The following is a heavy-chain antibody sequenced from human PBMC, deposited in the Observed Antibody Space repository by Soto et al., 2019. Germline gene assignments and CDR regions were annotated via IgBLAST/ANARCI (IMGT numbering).Heavy chain of an antibody. CDR1: GYSFADYW. J-gene: IGHJ6*02. D-gene: IGHD3-3*01. CDR2: IDPSDSQT. V-gene: IGHV5-10-1*01. CDR3: ASYQGITIFGVVLQVMDV. Sequence: GESLKISCKGSGYSFADYWITWVRQKPGKGLEWMGRIDPSDSQTYYSPSFRGHVTISVTKSITTVFLQWSSLRASDTAVYYCASYQGITIFGVVLQVMDVWGQGTTVTVSS.